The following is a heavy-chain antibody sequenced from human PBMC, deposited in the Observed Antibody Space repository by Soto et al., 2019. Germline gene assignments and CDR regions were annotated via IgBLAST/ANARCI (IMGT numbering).Heavy chain of an antibody. CDR3: ASEANYDILTGTGNFYY. V-gene: IGHV1-3*01. CDR1: GYTFTSYA. D-gene: IGHD3-9*01. CDR2: INAGNGNT. Sequence: QVQLVQSGAEVKKPGASVKVSCKASGYTFTSYAMHWVRQAPGQRLEWMGWINAGNGNTKYSKKFQGRVTITRDTSASTAYMELSSLRSEDTAVYYCASEANYDILTGTGNFYYWGQGTLVTVSS. J-gene: IGHJ4*02.